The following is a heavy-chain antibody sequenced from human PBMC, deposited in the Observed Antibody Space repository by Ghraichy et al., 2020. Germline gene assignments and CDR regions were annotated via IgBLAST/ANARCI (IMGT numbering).Heavy chain of an antibody. D-gene: IGHD3-16*01. V-gene: IGHV4-4*02. CDR3: ARDLTGRYYDYVWGIQGLVGGMDV. Sequence: SETLSLTCAVSGGSISSSNWWSWVRQPPGKGLEWIGEIYHSGSTNYNPSLKSRVTISVDKSKNQFSLKLSSVTAADTAVYYCARDLTGRYYDYVWGIQGLVGGMDVWGQGTTVTVSS. CDR2: IYHSGST. CDR1: GGSISSSNW. J-gene: IGHJ6*02.